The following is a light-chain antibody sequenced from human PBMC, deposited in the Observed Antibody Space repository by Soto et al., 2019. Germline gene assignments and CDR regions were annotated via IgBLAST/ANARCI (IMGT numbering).Light chain of an antibody. CDR2: DAS. CDR3: QRFNTYPVT. CDR1: QGISSA. Sequence: AIQLTQTPSSLSASVGDRVTITCRASQGISSALAWYQQKPGKAPKVLISDASSLEGGVPSRFSGSGFGTDFTLTISILQPEDFATYYCQRFNTYPVTFGGGTRVDIK. J-gene: IGKJ4*01. V-gene: IGKV1-13*02.